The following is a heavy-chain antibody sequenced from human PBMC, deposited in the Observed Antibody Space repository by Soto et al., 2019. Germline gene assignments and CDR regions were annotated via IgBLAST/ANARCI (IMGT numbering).Heavy chain of an antibody. CDR3: AKLGRATTNMNPLYYIDY. V-gene: IGHV3-23*01. Sequence: GGSLRLSCAASGFTFSSYAMSWVRQAPGKGLEWVSSISGSGGGTYYADSVKGRFTFSRDNSRNTLYLQMNSLRAEDTAVYYCAKLGRATTNMNPLYYIDYWGQGALVTVSS. J-gene: IGHJ4*02. D-gene: IGHD1-26*01. CDR2: ISGSGGGT. CDR1: GFTFSSYA.